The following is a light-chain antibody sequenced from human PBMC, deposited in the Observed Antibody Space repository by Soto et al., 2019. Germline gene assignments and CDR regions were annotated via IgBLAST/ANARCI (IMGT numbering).Light chain of an antibody. CDR3: QQYGSSPT. Sequence: EIVLTQSPGTLSLSPGERATLSCRASQSVSSSYLAWYQQKPGHAPRLLIYGASSRATGIPDRFRGSWAGTDFTLPISRLEPEDFAVYYCQQYGSSPTFAQGTKVDI. V-gene: IGKV3-20*01. CDR2: GAS. CDR1: QSVSSSY. J-gene: IGKJ1*01.